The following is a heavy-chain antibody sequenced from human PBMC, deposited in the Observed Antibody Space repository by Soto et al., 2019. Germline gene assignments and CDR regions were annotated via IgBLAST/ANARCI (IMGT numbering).Heavy chain of an antibody. CDR1: RWTSSNYA. CDR2: ISGRGGST. V-gene: IGHV3-23*01. D-gene: IGHD3-3*01. Sequence: GCRGGSEGGSRWTSSNYAISWVRQAPGKGLEWVSAISGRGGSTYYADSVTGRFTISRDNSKNTLYLQMNSLRAEDTAVYYCAKDRTIFGVVPSYFDFWAQGPLVTVSS. CDR3: AKDRTIFGVVPSYFDF. J-gene: IGHJ4*02.